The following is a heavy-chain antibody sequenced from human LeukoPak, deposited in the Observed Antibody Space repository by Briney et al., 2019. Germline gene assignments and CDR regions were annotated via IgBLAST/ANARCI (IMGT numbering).Heavy chain of an antibody. Sequence: SETLSLTCTVSGGSISSGDYYWSWIRQPPGKGLEWIGYIYYSGNTYYNPSLKSRVTISVDTSKNQFSLKPSSVTAADTAVYYCARGSYDILTGYPYWGQGTLVTVSS. CDR3: ARGSYDILTGYPY. J-gene: IGHJ4*02. CDR1: GGSISSGDYY. D-gene: IGHD3-9*01. CDR2: IYYSGNT. V-gene: IGHV4-30-4*01.